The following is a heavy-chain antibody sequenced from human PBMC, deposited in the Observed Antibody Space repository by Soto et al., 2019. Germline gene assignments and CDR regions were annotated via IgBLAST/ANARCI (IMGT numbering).Heavy chain of an antibody. D-gene: IGHD6-6*01. CDR3: ARVEYSSPLYYYYYMDV. J-gene: IGHJ6*03. CDR2: ISGSGGST. Sequence: GGSLRLSCAASGFTFSSYAMSWVRQAPGKGLEWVSAISGSGGSTYYADSVKGRFTISRDNSKNTLYLQMNSLRAEDTAVYYCARVEYSSPLYYYYYMDVWGKGTTVTVSS. V-gene: IGHV3-23*01. CDR1: GFTFSSYA.